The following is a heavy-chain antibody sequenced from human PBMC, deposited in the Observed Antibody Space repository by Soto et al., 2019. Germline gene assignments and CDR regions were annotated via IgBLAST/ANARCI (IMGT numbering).Heavy chain of an antibody. CDR1: GGTFSSYA. CDR2: IIPIFGTA. CDR3: ARDLGERPYYYDSSGYSPY. Sequence: QVQLVQSGAEVKKPGSSVKVSCKASGGTFSSYAISWVRQAPGQGLEWMGGIIPIFGTANYAQKFQGRVAITADESTSTGYMELSSLRSEDTAVYYCARDLGERPYYYDSSGYSPYWGQGTLVTVSS. V-gene: IGHV1-69*12. D-gene: IGHD3-22*01. J-gene: IGHJ4*02.